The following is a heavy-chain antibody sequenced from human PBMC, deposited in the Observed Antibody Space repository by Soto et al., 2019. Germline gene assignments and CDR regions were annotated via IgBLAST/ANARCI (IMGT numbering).Heavy chain of an antibody. CDR1: GGTFSSYA. V-gene: IGHV1-69*06. Sequence: GASVKVSCKSSGGTFSSYAISWVRQAPGQGLERMGGIIPIFGTANYAQKFQGRVTITADKSTSTAYMELSSLRSEDTAVYYCARSSLGYCTNGVCQLGFDPWGQGTLVTVSS. J-gene: IGHJ5*02. D-gene: IGHD2-8*01. CDR2: IIPIFGTA. CDR3: ARSSLGYCTNGVCQLGFDP.